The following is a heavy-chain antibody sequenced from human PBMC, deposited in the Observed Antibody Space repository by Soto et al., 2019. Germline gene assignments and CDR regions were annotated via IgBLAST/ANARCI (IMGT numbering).Heavy chain of an antibody. Sequence: QVQLVQSGDRVEKPGASVRVSCKTSGYTFTSYGISWVRQAPGQALEWTGWISAYNGNKKYAQKVQGRVTMTTDTCSSTAYMELRSLRSDDTAVYYCAREPTYFNYWGQGTLVTVSS. CDR2: ISAYNGNK. V-gene: IGHV1-18*01. J-gene: IGHJ4*02. CDR3: AREPTYFNY. CDR1: GYTFTSYG.